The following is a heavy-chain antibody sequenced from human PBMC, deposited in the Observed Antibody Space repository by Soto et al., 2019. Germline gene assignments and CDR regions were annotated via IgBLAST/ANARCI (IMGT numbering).Heavy chain of an antibody. Sequence: PSETLSLTCVVSGGPVSGDDLYWSWIRHLPGKGLEWIANVYHTGTTYYNPSLKSRVSMSVDTPQNQFSLILASVTAADTAVYYCARALVTDYNSRDYHYYFAMDVWGQGASVTVSS. CDR3: ARALVTDYNSRDYHYYFAMDV. V-gene: IGHV4-31*02. CDR1: GGPVSGDDLY. CDR2: VYHTGTT. J-gene: IGHJ6*02. D-gene: IGHD3-22*01.